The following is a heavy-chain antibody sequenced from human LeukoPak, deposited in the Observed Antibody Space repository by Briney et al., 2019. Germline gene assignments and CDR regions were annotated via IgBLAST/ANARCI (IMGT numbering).Heavy chain of an antibody. CDR1: GFTFSSYS. J-gene: IGHJ4*02. D-gene: IGHD3-10*01. CDR2: ISSSSSYL. Sequence: PGGSLRLSCAVSGFTFSSYSMNWVRQAPGKGLEWVSSISSSSSYLYYADPEKGRFTISRDNDRNSLHLQMNSLRAEDTAVYYWARVLIWFGELDYWGQGTLVTVSS. V-gene: IGHV3-21*01. CDR3: ARVLIWFGELDY.